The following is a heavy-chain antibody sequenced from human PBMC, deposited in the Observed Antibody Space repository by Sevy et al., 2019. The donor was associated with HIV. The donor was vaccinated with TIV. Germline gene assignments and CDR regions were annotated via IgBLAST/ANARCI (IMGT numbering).Heavy chain of an antibody. CDR3: ASYGSGSYYNSNWFDP. Sequence: SETLSLTCAVSGDSISSSNWWSWVRQPPGKGLEWIGEIYHSGSTNYNPSLKSRVTISVDKSKNHFSLKLSSVTAADTAVYYCASYGSGSYYNSNWFDPWGQGTLVTVSS. CDR1: GDSISSSNW. V-gene: IGHV4-4*02. D-gene: IGHD3-10*01. J-gene: IGHJ5*02. CDR2: IYHSGST.